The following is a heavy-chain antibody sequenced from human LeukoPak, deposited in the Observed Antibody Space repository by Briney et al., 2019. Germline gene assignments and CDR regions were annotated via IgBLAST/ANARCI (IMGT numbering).Heavy chain of an antibody. J-gene: IGHJ4*02. CDR2: IRRGGSEE. V-gene: IGHV3-7*04. CDR3: ARALIAADNY. D-gene: IGHD6-6*01. CDR1: GFTFSSYW. Sequence: GGPLRLSCAASGFTFSSYWMNWVRQAPGKGLEWLANIRRGGSEEYYVDSVKGRFTISRDNTKNSLYLQMNSLRVEDTAVYYCARALIAADNYWGQGTLVTVSS.